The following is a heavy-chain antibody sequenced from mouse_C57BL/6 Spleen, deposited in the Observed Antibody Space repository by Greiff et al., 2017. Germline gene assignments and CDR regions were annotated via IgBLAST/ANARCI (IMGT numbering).Heavy chain of an antibody. V-gene: IGHV1-19*01. CDR1: GYTFTDYY. Sequence: VQLKESGPVLVKPGASVKMSCKASGYTFTDYYMNWVKQSHGKSLEWIGVINPYNGGTSYNQKFKGKATLTVDKSSSTAYMELNSLTSEDSAVYYCAPHPYYYAMDYWSQGTSDTVSS. J-gene: IGHJ4*01. CDR2: INPYNGGT. D-gene: IGHD2-10*01. CDR3: APHPYYYAMDY.